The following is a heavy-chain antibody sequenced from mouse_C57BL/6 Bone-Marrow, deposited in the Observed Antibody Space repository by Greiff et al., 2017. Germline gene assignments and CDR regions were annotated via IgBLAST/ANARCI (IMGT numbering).Heavy chain of an antibody. Sequence: QVQLQQSGAELVRPGASVTLSCKASGYTFTDYEMHWVKQTPVHGLEWIGAIDPETGGTASNQKFKGKAILTADKSSSTAYMELRSLTSEDSAVYYCTITTVVATDYFDYWGQGTTLTVSS. D-gene: IGHD1-1*01. CDR1: GYTFTDYE. V-gene: IGHV1-15*01. J-gene: IGHJ2*01. CDR3: TITTVVATDYFDY. CDR2: IDPETGGT.